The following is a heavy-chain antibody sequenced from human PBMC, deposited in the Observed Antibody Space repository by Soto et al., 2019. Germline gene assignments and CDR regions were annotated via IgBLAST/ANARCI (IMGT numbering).Heavy chain of an antibody. D-gene: IGHD6-19*01. V-gene: IGHV3-21*01. CDR1: GFTFSSYS. CDR2: ISSSSSYI. Sequence: GGSLRLSCAASGFTFSSYSMNWVRQAPGKGLEWVSSISSSSSYIYYADSVKGRFTISRDNAKNSLYLQMNSLRAEDTAVYYCARDKGNWAGWYSGGGLDYWGQGTLVTVSS. J-gene: IGHJ4*02. CDR3: ARDKGNWAGWYSGGGLDY.